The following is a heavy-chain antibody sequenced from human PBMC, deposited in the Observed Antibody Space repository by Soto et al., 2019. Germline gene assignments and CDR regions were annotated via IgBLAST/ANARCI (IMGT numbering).Heavy chain of an antibody. CDR3: VVQQELPWVNY. D-gene: IGHD6-13*01. Sequence: PGESLKISCTGSGYSFTGYWIGWVRQMPGKGLEWMGITYPGDSDTRYSPSFQGRVTISADKSINTAYLQWSSLKASDTAMYYCVVQQELPWVNYWGQGTLVTVPS. CDR2: TYPGDSDT. J-gene: IGHJ4*02. V-gene: IGHV5-51*01. CDR1: GYSFTGYW.